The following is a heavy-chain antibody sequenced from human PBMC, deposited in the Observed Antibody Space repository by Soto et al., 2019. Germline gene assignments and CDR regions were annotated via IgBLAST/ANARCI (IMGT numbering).Heavy chain of an antibody. J-gene: IGHJ4*02. V-gene: IGHV3-33*01. Sequence: PGGSLRLSCAASGFSFTTYGMHWVRQAPGKGLEWVAVIWFDGSEKYYGESVKGRFTISRDNSKNTVYLEMNSLRAEDTAVYYCARDAVEMATSFDYWGQGTLVTVSS. CDR1: GFSFTTYG. CDR3: ARDAVEMATSFDY. D-gene: IGHD5-12*01. CDR2: IWFDGSEK.